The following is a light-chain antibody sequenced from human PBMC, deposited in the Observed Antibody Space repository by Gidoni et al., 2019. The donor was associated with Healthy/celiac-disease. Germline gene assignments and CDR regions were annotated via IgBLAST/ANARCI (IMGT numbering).Light chain of an antibody. J-gene: IGLJ3*02. CDR1: ALPKQY. CDR3: QSADSSCTYLNWV. V-gene: IGLV3-25*03. Sequence: SYELTQPPSVTVPPGQTARITCSGDALPKQYDHWYQQKPGQAPVLVIYKDSERPSGIPERLSGSSSGTTVTLTISGVQAEDEADYYCQSADSSCTYLNWVFGGGTKLTVL. CDR2: KDS.